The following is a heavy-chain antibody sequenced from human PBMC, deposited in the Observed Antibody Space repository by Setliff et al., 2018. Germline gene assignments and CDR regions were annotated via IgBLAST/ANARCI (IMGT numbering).Heavy chain of an antibody. V-gene: IGHV3-30*01. D-gene: IGHD3-3*01. CDR1: GFTFNRYA. CDR2: ISYDGINK. CDR3: VRDSPSSLYNFWSGCSDY. J-gene: IGHJ4*02. Sequence: RLSCAASGFTFNRYAMHWVRQAPGKGLEWLAVISYDGINKYYADSVRGRFTISRDNSKNTLFLNSLRTDDTAVFYCVRDSPSSLYNFWSGCSDYWGQGTLVTVSS.